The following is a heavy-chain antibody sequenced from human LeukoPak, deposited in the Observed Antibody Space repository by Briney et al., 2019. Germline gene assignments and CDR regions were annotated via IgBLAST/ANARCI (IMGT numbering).Heavy chain of an antibody. CDR1: GVTFSYW. V-gene: IGHV3-7*01. D-gene: IGHD2-2*02. CDR3: GRGGSYGSGTRCYNPLGYFDF. J-gene: IGHJ2*01. Sequence: PGGSLRLSCAASGVTFSYWMSWVRQAPGKGLEWVANIKQDGSEKYYVDSVKGRFTISRDNAKNSLYLQMNSLRAEDTAVYYCGRGGSYGSGTRCYNPLGYFDFWGRGTLVTVSS. CDR2: IKQDGSEK.